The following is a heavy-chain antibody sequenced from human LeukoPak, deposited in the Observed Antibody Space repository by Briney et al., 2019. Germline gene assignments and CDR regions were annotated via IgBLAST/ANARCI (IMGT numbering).Heavy chain of an antibody. CDR2: INPNSGGT. J-gene: IGHJ4*02. D-gene: IGHD2-2*01. V-gene: IGHV1-2*02. CDR1: GYTFTGYY. Sequence: ASVKVSCKASGYTFTGYYMHWVRQAPGQGLEWTGWINPNSGGTNYAQKFQGRVTMTRDTSISTAYMELSRLRSDDTAVYYCARGVVVPAAGLYYFDYWGQGTLVTVCS. CDR3: ARGVVVPAAGLYYFDY.